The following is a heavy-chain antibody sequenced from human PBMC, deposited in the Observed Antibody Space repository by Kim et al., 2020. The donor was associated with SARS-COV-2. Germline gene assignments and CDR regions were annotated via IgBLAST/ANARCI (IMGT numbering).Heavy chain of an antibody. D-gene: IGHD4-17*01. J-gene: IGHJ4*02. V-gene: IGHV3-30*04. Sequence: GGSLRLSCAASGFTFSSSAMHWVRQAPGKGLEWVAVMSFDGSDIHYADSVKGRFTISRDNSKNTLFLQMNSLRPEDTAVYYCAKDDYGGLDYWGQGTLVTVSS. CDR1: GFTFSSSA. CDR2: MSFDGSDI. CDR3: AKDDYGGLDY.